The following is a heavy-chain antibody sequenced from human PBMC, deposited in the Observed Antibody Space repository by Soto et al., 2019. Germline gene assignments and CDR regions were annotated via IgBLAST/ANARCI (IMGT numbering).Heavy chain of an antibody. J-gene: IGHJ4*02. Sequence: SETLSLTCTVSGGSISSYYWSWIRQPPGKGLEWIGYISYSGSTNYNPSLKSRVTISVDTSKNQFSLKLSSVTAADTAVYYCARHYNTAMDYWGQGTLVTVS. CDR3: ARHYNTAMDY. CDR1: GGSISSYY. CDR2: ISYSGST. D-gene: IGHD5-18*01. V-gene: IGHV4-59*01.